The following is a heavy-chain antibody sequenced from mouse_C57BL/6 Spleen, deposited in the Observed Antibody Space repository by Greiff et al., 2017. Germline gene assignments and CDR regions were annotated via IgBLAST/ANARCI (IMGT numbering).Heavy chain of an antibody. CDR3: ARRVITTVVGNFDY. J-gene: IGHJ2*01. Sequence: ESGPGLVKPSQSLSLTCSVTGYSITSGYYWNWIRQFPGNKLEWMGYISYDGSNNYNPSLKNRISITRDTSKNQFFLKLNSVTTEDTATYYCARRVITTVVGNFDYWGQGTTLTVSS. CDR2: ISYDGSN. V-gene: IGHV3-6*01. CDR1: GYSITSGYY. D-gene: IGHD1-1*01.